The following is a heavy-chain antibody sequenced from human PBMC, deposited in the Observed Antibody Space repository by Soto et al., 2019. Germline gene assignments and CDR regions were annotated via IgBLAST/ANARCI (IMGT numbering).Heavy chain of an antibody. D-gene: IGHD2-2*01. V-gene: IGHV1-69*01. CDR1: GGTFSSYA. J-gene: IGHJ6*02. CDR2: IIPIPGTA. Sequence: QVQLVQSGAEVKKPGSSVKVSCKASGGTFSSYAISWVRQAPGQGLEWMGGIIPIPGTANYAQKFQGRVTITADESTSRAYMELRSLRSEDTAVYYCARSQGSSTSLEIYYYYYYGMDVWGPGTRVSVSS. CDR3: ARSQGSSTSLEIYYYYYYGMDV.